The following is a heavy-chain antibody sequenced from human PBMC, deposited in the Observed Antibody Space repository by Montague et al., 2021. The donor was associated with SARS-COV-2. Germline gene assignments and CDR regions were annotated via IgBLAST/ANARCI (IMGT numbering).Heavy chain of an antibody. Sequence: SETLSLTCTVSGGSLSSNYWSWIRQPPGKGLEWIGYIYYSGSTNYNPSLKSRVTISVDTSKNQFSLKLSSVTAADTAVYYCARVRYYGSGTSLGMDVWGQGTTVTVSS. V-gene: IGHV4-59*12. J-gene: IGHJ6*02. CDR3: ARVRYYGSGTSLGMDV. CDR1: GGSLSSNY. D-gene: IGHD3-10*01. CDR2: IYYSGST.